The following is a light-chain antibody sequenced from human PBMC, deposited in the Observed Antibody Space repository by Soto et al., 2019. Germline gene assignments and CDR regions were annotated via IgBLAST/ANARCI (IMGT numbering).Light chain of an antibody. Sequence: EIVLTQSPATLSFSPGERATLSCRASQSISKYLAWYQQRPGQAPRLLIYDASTRATGIPARFSGSWSGTDFTLTISSLEPEDFAVYYCQQRSKWRGTFGGGTKVDIK. CDR3: QQRSKWRGT. CDR1: QSISKY. J-gene: IGKJ4*01. CDR2: DAS. V-gene: IGKV3-11*01.